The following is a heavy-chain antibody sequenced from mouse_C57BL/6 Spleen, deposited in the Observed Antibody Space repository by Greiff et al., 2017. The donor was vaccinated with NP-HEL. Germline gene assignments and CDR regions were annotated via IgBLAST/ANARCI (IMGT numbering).Heavy chain of an antibody. CDR1: GYTFTSYG. CDR3: ARGGYSNYYAMDY. D-gene: IGHD2-5*01. Sequence: LQESGAELARPGASVKLSCKASGYTFTSYGISWVKQRTGQGLEWIGEIYPRSGNTYYNEKFKGKATLTADKSSSTAYMELRSLTSEDSAVYFCARGGYSNYYAMDYWGQGTSVTVSS. CDR2: IYPRSGNT. V-gene: IGHV1-81*01. J-gene: IGHJ4*01.